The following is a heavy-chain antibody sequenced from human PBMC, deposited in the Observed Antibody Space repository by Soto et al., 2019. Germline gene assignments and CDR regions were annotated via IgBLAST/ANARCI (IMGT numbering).Heavy chain of an antibody. D-gene: IGHD3-10*01. CDR1: GGSFSGYY. V-gene: IGHV4-34*01. CDR3: ARGDIPYYYGSGSRLFDY. J-gene: IGHJ4*02. Sequence: PSETLSLTCAVYGGSFSGYYWSWIRQPPGKGLEWIGEINHSGSTNYNPSLKSRVTISVDTSKNQFSLKLSSVTAADTAVYYCARGDIPYYYGSGSRLFDYWGQGTLVTVSS. CDR2: INHSGST.